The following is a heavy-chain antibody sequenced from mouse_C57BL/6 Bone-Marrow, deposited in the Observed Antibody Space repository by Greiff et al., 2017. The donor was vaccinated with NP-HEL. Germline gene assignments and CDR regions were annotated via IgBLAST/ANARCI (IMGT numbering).Heavy chain of an antibody. CDR2: IYPGNSDT. Sequence: EVQLQQSGTVLARPGASVKMSCKTSGYTFTSYWMHWVKQRPGQGLEWIGAIYPGNSDTSYNQRFKGKAKLTAVTSASTAYMELSSLTNEDSAVYYCKGTVEGYFDYWGQGTTLTVSS. D-gene: IGHD1-1*01. CDR3: KGTVEGYFDY. J-gene: IGHJ2*01. CDR1: GYTFTSYW. V-gene: IGHV1-5*01.